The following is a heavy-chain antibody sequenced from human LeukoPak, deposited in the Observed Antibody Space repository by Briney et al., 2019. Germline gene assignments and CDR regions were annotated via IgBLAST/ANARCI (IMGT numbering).Heavy chain of an antibody. D-gene: IGHD5-24*01. Sequence: GGSLRPSCAASGFTFSSYAMHWVRQAPGKGLEWVAVISYDGSNKYYADSVKGRFTISRDNSKNTLYLQMNSLRAEDTAVYYCARDGGDGYSNWELMTPYYFDYWGQGTLVTVSS. CDR1: GFTFSSYA. V-gene: IGHV3-30-3*01. J-gene: IGHJ4*02. CDR3: ARDGGDGYSNWELMTPYYFDY. CDR2: ISYDGSNK.